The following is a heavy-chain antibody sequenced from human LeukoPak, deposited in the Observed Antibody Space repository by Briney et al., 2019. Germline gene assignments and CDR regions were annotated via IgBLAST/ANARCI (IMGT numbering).Heavy chain of an antibody. CDR3: ARVDAISHANWGFGGHSSNFDY. CDR2: VNWNGGTP. J-gene: IGHJ4*02. V-gene: IGHV3-20*04. D-gene: IGHD7-27*01. CDR1: GFTFADYA. Sequence: PGGSLRLFCAASGFTFADYAMSWVRQAPGKGLEWVSGVNWNGGTPGYADSVKGRFTISRDNTKKSLYLQMHNLRAEDTALYYCARVDAISHANWGFGGHSSNFDYWGQGTLVAVSS.